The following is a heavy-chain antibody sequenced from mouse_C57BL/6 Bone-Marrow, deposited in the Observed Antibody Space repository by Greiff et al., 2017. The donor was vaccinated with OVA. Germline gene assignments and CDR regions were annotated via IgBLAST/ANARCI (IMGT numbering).Heavy chain of an antibody. CDR2: ISDGGSYT. Sequence: EVQRVESGGGLVKPGGSLKLSCAASGFTFSSYAMSWVRQTPEKRLEWVATISDGGSYTYYPDNVKGIFTISRDNAKNNLYLEMSHLKSEDTAMYYCARETGGWDWYFDVWGTGTTVTVSS. CDR3: ARETGGWDWYFDV. CDR1: GFTFSSYA. V-gene: IGHV5-4*01. D-gene: IGHD3-3*01. J-gene: IGHJ1*03.